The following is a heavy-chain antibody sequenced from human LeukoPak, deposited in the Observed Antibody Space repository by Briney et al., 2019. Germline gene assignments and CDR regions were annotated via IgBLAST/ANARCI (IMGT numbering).Heavy chain of an antibody. D-gene: IGHD6-13*01. CDR3: AKRIAAAPLDY. CDR2: ISGSGGST. CDR1: GFTFSSYG. Sequence: GGSLRLSCAASGFTFSSYGMNWVRQAPGKGLEWVSAISGSGGSTYYADSVKGRFTISRDNSKNTLYLQMNSLRAEDTAVYYCAKRIAAAPLDYWGQGTLVTVSS. V-gene: IGHV3-23*01. J-gene: IGHJ4*02.